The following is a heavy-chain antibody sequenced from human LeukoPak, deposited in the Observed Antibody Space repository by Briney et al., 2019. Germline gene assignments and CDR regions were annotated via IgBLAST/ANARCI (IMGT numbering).Heavy chain of an antibody. Sequence: GGSLRLSCAVSGITFSSYWMHWVRQDPGRGLLWVSRINTQGTYKNYADSVKGRFTISRDNAKNTLYLQMSSLRADDTAVYYCVIDLGDYNDFWGQGTLVSVSS. CDR3: VIDLGDYNDF. CDR1: GITFSSYW. CDR2: INTQGTYK. J-gene: IGHJ4*02. D-gene: IGHD2-15*01. V-gene: IGHV3-74*01.